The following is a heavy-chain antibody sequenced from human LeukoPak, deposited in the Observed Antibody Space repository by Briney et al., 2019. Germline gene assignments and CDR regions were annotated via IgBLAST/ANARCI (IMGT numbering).Heavy chain of an antibody. V-gene: IGHV4-61*02. D-gene: IGHD6-13*01. J-gene: IGHJ4*02. CDR2: IYTSGST. CDR3: AKDHWPSSFFDY. CDR1: SGSISSGSYY. Sequence: SQTLSLTCTVSSGSISSGSYYWSWIRQPAGKGLERIGRIYTSGSTNYNPSLKSRVTISVDTSKNQFSLKLSSVTAADTAVYYCAKDHWPSSFFDYWGQGTLVTVSS.